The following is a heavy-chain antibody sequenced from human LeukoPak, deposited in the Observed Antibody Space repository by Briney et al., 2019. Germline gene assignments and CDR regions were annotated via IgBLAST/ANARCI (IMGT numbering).Heavy chain of an antibody. CDR3: ASGVVITIFDY. V-gene: IGHV4-59*01. CDR1: GGSISSYH. Sequence: SETLSLTCTVSGGSISSYHWSWIRQPPGKGLEWIGYIYYSGSTNYNPSLKSRVTISVDTSKNQFSLKLSSVTAADTAVYYCASGVVITIFDYWGQGTLVTVSS. J-gene: IGHJ4*02. CDR2: IYYSGST. D-gene: IGHD3-22*01.